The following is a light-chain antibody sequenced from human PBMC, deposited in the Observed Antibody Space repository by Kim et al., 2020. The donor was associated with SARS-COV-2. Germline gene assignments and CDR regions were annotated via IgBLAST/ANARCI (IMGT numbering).Light chain of an antibody. V-gene: IGKV3-20*01. CDR1: QSINNNH. CDR3: QNAGT. J-gene: IGKJ1*01. CDR2: GAS. Sequence: EIVLTQSPGTLSLSPGERATLSCRASQSINNNHLAWYQLKPGQAPRLLIWGASNRATGIPDRFSGSGSGTEFTLTISGLEPEDSALYYCQNAGTFGQGTKVDIK.